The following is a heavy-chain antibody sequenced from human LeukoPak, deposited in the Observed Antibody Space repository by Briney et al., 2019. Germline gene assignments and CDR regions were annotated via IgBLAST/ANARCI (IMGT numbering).Heavy chain of an antibody. Sequence: SETLSLTCTVSGGSIISTYNYWSWIRQPPGRGLEWIGYIFYSGTTNYNPSLKSRVTISVDTSKNQFSLRLSSVTAADTAVYYCARHGRRVTSSWFDPWGQGTLVTVSS. CDR2: IFYSGTT. CDR1: GGSIISTYNY. J-gene: IGHJ5*02. CDR3: ARHGRRVTSSWFDP. V-gene: IGHV4-61*05. D-gene: IGHD2-21*02.